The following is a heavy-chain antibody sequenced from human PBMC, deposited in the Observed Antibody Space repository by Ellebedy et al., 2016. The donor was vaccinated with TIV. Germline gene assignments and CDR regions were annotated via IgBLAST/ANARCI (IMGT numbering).Heavy chain of an antibody. Sequence: AASVKVSCKASGGTFSSYAISWVRQAPGQGLEWMGGIIPIFGTANYAQKFQGRVTITADESTSTAYMEVRSLRSEDTAVHYCARSIERIVVVTTYMASKLHFYYYGMDVWGQGTTVTVSS. J-gene: IGHJ6*02. V-gene: IGHV1-69*13. CDR2: IIPIFGTA. CDR1: GGTFSSYA. D-gene: IGHD2-2*01. CDR3: ARSIERIVVVTTYMASKLHFYYYGMDV.